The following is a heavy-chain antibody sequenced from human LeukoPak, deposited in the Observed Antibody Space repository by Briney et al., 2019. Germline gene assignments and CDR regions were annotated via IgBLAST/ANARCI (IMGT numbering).Heavy chain of an antibody. J-gene: IGHJ4*02. Sequence: ASVKVSCKASGYTFTSYGISWVRQAPGQGLEWMGWISAYNGNTNYAQKFQGWVTMTRDTSISTAYMELSRLRSDDTAVYYCARGGSSWYLDYWGQGTLVTVSS. V-gene: IGHV1-18*01. CDR3: ARGGSSWYLDY. D-gene: IGHD6-13*01. CDR2: ISAYNGNT. CDR1: GYTFTSYG.